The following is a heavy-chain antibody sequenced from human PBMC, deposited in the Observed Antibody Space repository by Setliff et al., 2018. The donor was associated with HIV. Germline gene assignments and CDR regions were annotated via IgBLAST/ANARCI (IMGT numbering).Heavy chain of an antibody. V-gene: IGHV3-7*03. CDR2: INLDGSGT. J-gene: IGHJ5*02. Sequence: PGESLKISCAASGFTFINYYMAWVRQRPGKGLEWVANINLDGSGTHYVDSVKGRFTISRDNAKNSLYLRLNSLRVDDTAVYYCVRDSARPGGITPPWGQGTLVTVSS. CDR3: VRDSARPGGITPP. D-gene: IGHD3-16*01. CDR1: GFTFINYY.